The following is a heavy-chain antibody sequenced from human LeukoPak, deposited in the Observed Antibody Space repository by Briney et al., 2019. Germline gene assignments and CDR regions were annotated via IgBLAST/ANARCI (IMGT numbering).Heavy chain of an antibody. CDR3: AKEPRHCGGDCFSLLDY. Sequence: GALRLSCAASGFTFSSYSMSWVRQAPGKGLGWVSLISGSGGATYYADSVKGRFTISRDNSKNTLYLQMNSLRAEDTAVYYCAKEPRHCGGDCFSLLDYWGQGTLVTVSS. CDR1: GFTFSSYS. J-gene: IGHJ4*02. CDR2: ISGSGGAT. V-gene: IGHV3-23*01. D-gene: IGHD2-21*02.